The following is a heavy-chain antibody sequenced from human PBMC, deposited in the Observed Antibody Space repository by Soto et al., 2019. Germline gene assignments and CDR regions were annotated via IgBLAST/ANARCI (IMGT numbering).Heavy chain of an antibody. CDR1: GGSISSSNW. D-gene: IGHD2-2*01. CDR3: ARATFIVVVPAATPNYYYYGMDV. J-gene: IGHJ6*02. V-gene: IGHV4-4*02. Sequence: QVQLQESGPGLVKPSGTLSLTCAVSGGSISSSNWWSWVRQPPGKGLEWIGEIYHSGSTNYNPSLKSRVTISVDKSKNQFSLKLSSVTAADTAVYYCARATFIVVVPAATPNYYYYGMDVWGQGTTVTVSS. CDR2: IYHSGST.